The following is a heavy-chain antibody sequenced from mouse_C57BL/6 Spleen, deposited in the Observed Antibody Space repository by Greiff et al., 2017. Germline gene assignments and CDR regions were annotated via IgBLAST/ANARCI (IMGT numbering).Heavy chain of an antibody. CDR1: GFTFSSYG. D-gene: IGHD2-4*01. V-gene: IGHV5-6*01. Sequence: EVMLVESGGDLVKPGGSLKLSCAASGFTFSSYGMSWVRQTPDKRLEWVATISSGGSYTYYPASVKGRFTISRDNAKNTLYLQMSSLKSEDTAMYYCARQGNYDGFAYGGQGTLVTVSA. CDR2: ISSGGSYT. J-gene: IGHJ3*01. CDR3: ARQGNYDGFAY.